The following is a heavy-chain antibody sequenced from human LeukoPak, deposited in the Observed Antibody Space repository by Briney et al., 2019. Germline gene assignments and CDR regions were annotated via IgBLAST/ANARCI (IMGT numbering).Heavy chain of an antibody. CDR1: GFTFSSYW. V-gene: IGHV3-7*01. D-gene: IGHD6-19*01. CDR2: IKQDGSEK. Sequence: PGGPLRLSCAASGFTFSSYWMSWVRQAPGKGLEWVANIKQDGSEKYYVDSVKGRFTISRDNAKNSLYLQMNSLRAEGTAVYYCARDRAVAGTGDWFDPWGQGTLVTVSS. J-gene: IGHJ5*02. CDR3: ARDRAVAGTGDWFDP.